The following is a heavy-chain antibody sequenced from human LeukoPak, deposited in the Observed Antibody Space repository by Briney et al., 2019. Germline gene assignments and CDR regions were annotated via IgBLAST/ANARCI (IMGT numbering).Heavy chain of an antibody. CDR1: GGSISSYY. D-gene: IGHD1-1*01. Sequence: SETLSLTCTASGGSISSYYWSWIRQPAGKGLEWIGHIYNSGSANYNPSLKSRVTMSVDMSKNQFSPNLSSVSAADTAVYYCARYFSGKTLDYWGQGALVTVSS. J-gene: IGHJ4*02. CDR3: ARYFSGKTLDY. V-gene: IGHV4-4*07. CDR2: IYNSGSA.